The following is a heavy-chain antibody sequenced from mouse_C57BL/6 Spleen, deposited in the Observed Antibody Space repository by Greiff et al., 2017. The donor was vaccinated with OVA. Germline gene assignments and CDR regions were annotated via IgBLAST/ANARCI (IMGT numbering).Heavy chain of an antibody. V-gene: IGHV5-17*01. CDR1: GFTFSDYG. J-gene: IGHJ1*03. Sequence: EVMLVESGGGLVKPGGSLKLSCAASGFTFSDYGMHWVRQAPEKGLEWVAYISSGSSTIYYADTVKGRFTISRDNAKNTLFLQMTSLRSEDTAMYYCASYYGSSYEYFDVWGTGTTVTVSS. CDR3: ASYYGSSYEYFDV. CDR2: ISSGSSTI. D-gene: IGHD1-1*01.